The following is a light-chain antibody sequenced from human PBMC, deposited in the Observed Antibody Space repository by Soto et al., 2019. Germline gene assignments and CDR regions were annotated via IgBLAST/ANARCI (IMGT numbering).Light chain of an antibody. V-gene: IGLV2-14*03. Sequence: QSALTQPASVSGSPGQTIIISCTGSNSDIGGYDSVSWYQQHPGRAPKLILFDVSHRPSKVPVRFSGSKSGNTASLTISGLQTEDEADYYCRSYSTSNPLVLFGGGTKVTVL. CDR2: DVS. J-gene: IGLJ3*02. CDR1: NSDIGGYDS. CDR3: RSYSTSNPLVL.